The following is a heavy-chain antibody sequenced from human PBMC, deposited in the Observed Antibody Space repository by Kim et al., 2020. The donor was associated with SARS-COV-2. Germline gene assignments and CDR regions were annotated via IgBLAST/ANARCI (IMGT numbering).Heavy chain of an antibody. CDR2: IDPSDSYT. J-gene: IGHJ5*02. D-gene: IGHD5-12*01. CDR1: GYSFTSYW. CDR3: ARHVVSPVEMATWRGWFDP. Sequence: GESLKISCKGSGYSFTSYWISWVRQMPGKGLEWMGRIDPSDSYTNYSPSFQGHVTISADKSISTAYLQWSSLKASDTAMYYCARHVVSPVEMATWRGWFDPWGQGTLVTVSS. V-gene: IGHV5-10-1*01.